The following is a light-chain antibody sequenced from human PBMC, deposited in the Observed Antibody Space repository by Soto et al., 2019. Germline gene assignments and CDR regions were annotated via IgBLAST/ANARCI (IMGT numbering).Light chain of an antibody. CDR1: PSVLSSSNNKNY. Sequence: DFVMTQTPDSLAVSLGERATINCKSSPSVLSSSNNKNYLAWYQQQPRQPPKLLIYWASTRDSGVPDRFSGSGSGTDFTLTISSLQAEDVAVYYCQQYYSTPYTFGQGTKLEIK. V-gene: IGKV4-1*01. CDR2: WAS. CDR3: QQYYSTPYT. J-gene: IGKJ2*01.